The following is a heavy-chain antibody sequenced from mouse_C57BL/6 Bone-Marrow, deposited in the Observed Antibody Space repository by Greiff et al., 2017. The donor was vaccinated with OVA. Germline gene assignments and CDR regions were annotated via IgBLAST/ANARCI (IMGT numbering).Heavy chain of an antibody. Sequence: EVMLVESGGDLVKPGGSLKLSCAASGFTFSSYGMSWVRQTPDKRLEWVATISSGGSYTYYPDSVKGRFTISRDNAKNTLYLQMSSLKTEDTAIYYCARGWEFAYWGQGTLVTVSA. V-gene: IGHV5-6*01. D-gene: IGHD1-1*02. J-gene: IGHJ3*01. CDR3: ARGWEFAY. CDR2: ISSGGSYT. CDR1: GFTFSSYG.